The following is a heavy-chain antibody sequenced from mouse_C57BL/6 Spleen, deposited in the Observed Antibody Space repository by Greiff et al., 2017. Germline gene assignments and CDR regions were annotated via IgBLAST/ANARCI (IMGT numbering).Heavy chain of an antibody. CDR2: ISYDGSN. CDR1: GYSITSGYY. CDR3: ARSYYSNYYFDY. Sequence: EVQLQQSGPGLVKPSQSLSLTCSVTGYSITSGYYWNWIRQFPGNKLECMGYISYDGSNNYNPSLKNRISITRDTSKNQFFLKLKSVTTEDTATYYCARSYYSNYYFDYWGQGTTLTVSS. J-gene: IGHJ2*01. V-gene: IGHV3-6*01. D-gene: IGHD2-5*01.